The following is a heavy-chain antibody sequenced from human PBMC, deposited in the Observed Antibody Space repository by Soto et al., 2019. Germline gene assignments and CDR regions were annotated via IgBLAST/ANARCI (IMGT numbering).Heavy chain of an antibody. CDR2: IFHNANT. J-gene: IGHJ4*02. D-gene: IGHD4-17*01. Sequence: PSDAPLPPSDVSGYCISSGYYWGRVRQPPGKGLQWIGTIFHNANTYYNPSLKSRVTISVDTSKNQFSLRVTSVTAADTAVYYCARVGLTVTHDYFDYLGQGTLVTVSS. CDR1: GYCISSGYY. V-gene: IGHV4-38-2*01. CDR3: ARVGLTVTHDYFDY.